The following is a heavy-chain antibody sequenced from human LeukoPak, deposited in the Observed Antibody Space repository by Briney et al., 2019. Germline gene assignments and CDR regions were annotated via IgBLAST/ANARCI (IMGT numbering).Heavy chain of an antibody. Sequence: ASVKVSCKASGYTFTSYAMNWVRQAPGQGLEWMGWINTNTGNPTYAQGFTGRFVFSLDTSVSTAYLQISSLKAEDTAVYYCARDKGLWGYYGSGSYHIWGQGTLVTVSS. J-gene: IGHJ4*02. V-gene: IGHV7-4-1*02. CDR1: GYTFTSYA. D-gene: IGHD3-10*01. CDR2: INTNTGNP. CDR3: ARDKGLWGYYGSGSYHI.